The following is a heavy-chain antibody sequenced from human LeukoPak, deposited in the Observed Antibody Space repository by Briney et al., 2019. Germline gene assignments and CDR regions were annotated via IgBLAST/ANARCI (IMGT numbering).Heavy chain of an antibody. V-gene: IGHV4-31*03. Sequence: SETLSLTCTVSGGSISSGGYYWSWIRQHPGKGLEWIGYIYYSGSTYYNPSLKSRVTISVDTSKNQFSLKLSSVTAADTAVYYCARGGDDPFDYWGQGTLVTVSS. CDR1: GGSISSGGYY. CDR2: IYYSGST. J-gene: IGHJ4*02. D-gene: IGHD3-10*01. CDR3: ARGGDDPFDY.